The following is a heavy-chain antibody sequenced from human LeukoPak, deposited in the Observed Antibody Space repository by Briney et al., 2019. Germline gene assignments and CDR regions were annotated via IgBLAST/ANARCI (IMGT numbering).Heavy chain of an antibody. V-gene: IGHV3-20*04. D-gene: IGHD1/OR15-1a*01. CDR2: INWSGGRT. CDR3: ARDLTTSDN. CDR1: GFTFDDYG. Sequence: GSLRLSCAASGFTFDDYGMSWVRHAPGKGLEWVSGINWSGGRTGYADSLKGRFTISRDNAKNTLYLQMNSLRDEDTALYYCARDLTTSDNWGQGTLVTVSS. J-gene: IGHJ4*02.